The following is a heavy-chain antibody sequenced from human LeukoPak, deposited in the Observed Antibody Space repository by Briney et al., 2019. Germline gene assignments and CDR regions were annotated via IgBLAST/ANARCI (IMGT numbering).Heavy chain of an antibody. CDR3: AKDQVRGSRNYYYTHFDY. J-gene: IGHJ4*02. CDR1: GFTFSSYA. V-gene: IGHV3-23*01. D-gene: IGHD3-10*01. Sequence: GGSLRLSCAASGFTFSSYAMSWVRQAPGKGLEWVSAISGSGGSTYYADSVKGRFTISRDNSRNTLYLQMNSLRAEDTAVYYCAKDQVRGSRNYYYTHFDYWGQGTLVTVSS. CDR2: ISGSGGST.